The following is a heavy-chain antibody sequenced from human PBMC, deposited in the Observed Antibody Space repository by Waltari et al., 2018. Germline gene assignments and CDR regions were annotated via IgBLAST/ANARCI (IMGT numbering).Heavy chain of an antibody. V-gene: IGHV4-59*01. CDR2: IYYSGST. CDR1: GGSISSYS. Sequence: QLQESGPGLVKPSETLSLTCTVSGGSISSYSWSWIRQPPGKGLEWIGYIYYSGSTNYNPSLKSRVTISVDTSKNQFSLKLSSVTAADTAVYYCARLIQYSSSWYIDYWGQGTLVTVSS. D-gene: IGHD6-13*01. CDR3: ARLIQYSSSWYIDY. J-gene: IGHJ4*02.